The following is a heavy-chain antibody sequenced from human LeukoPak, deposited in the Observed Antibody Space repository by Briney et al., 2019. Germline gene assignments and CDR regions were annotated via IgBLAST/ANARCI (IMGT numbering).Heavy chain of an antibody. CDR1: GFLFDDFA. CDR2: IRSIAYGGTT. D-gene: IGHD3-10*02. J-gene: IGHJ4*02. CDR3: VREKDTVPRARAFDY. Sequence: QSGGSLRLSCTGSGFLFDDFAVSWVRQAPGKGLEWVGFIRSIAYGGTTEYAASVKGRFTISRDDSKGIAYLQMDSLNSEDTAVYFCVREKDTVPRARAFDYWGRGTLVTVSS. V-gene: IGHV3-49*04.